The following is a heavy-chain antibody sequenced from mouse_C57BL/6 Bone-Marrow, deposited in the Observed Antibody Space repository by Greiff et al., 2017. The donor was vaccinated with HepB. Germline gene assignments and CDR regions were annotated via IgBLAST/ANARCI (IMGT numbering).Heavy chain of an antibody. CDR1: GYTFTNYW. D-gene: IGHD2-3*01. Sequence: QVQLKESGAELVRPGTSVKMSCKASGYTFTNYWIGWAKQRPGHGLEWIGDIYPGGGYTNYNEKFKGKATLTADKSSSTAYMQFSSLTSEDSAIYYCARTYDLYAMDYWGQGTSVTVSS. V-gene: IGHV1-63*01. CDR2: IYPGGGYT. CDR3: ARTYDLYAMDY. J-gene: IGHJ4*01.